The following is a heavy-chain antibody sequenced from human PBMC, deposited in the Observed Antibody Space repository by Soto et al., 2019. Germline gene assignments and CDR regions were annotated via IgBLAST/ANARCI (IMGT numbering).Heavy chain of an antibody. V-gene: IGHV1-18*01. Sequence: QVQLVQSGGEVKKPGASMRVSCKTSGYMFKNYGINWVRQAPGQGLEWMGWISAYKGQTDSAQKFQGRVTMTTDTPTATAYMEVRSLTSDETCIYFCARDKHPSMVEIVIATGSPTRCGMDVWGQVTAVTVSS. J-gene: IGHJ6*02. CDR2: ISAYKGQT. D-gene: IGHD3-22*01. CDR3: ARDKHPSMVEIVIATGSPTRCGMDV. CDR1: GYMFKNYG.